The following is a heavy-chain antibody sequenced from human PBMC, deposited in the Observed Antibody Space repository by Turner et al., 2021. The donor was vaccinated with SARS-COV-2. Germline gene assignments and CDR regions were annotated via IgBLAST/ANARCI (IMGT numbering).Heavy chain of an antibody. D-gene: IGHD3-22*01. CDR3: ARETYYSDSRRLDY. CDR1: GFTFSSCG. CDR2: IWYDGSNK. V-gene: IGHV3-33*01. Sequence: QVPLVESGGGVVTPGRYLRLSCSASGFTFSSCGMHWVRQAPGKGLEWVAVIWYDGSNKYYADSVKGRFTISRDNSKNSLYLQMNSLRAEDTAVYYCARETYYSDSRRLDYWGQGTLVTVSS. J-gene: IGHJ4*02.